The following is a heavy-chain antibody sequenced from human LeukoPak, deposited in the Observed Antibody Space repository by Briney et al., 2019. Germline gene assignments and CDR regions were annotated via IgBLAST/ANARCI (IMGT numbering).Heavy chain of an antibody. V-gene: IGHV3-23*01. Sequence: PGGSLRLSCAASGFTFCSYAVSWVRQAPGKGLEWVSASSGSGGSTYYADYVKGRCTISRYKSKNTLYLQMNSLRAEDTAVYYCAKPRDSDWYPGAFDIWGQGTMVTASS. CDR1: GFTFCSYA. J-gene: IGHJ3*02. CDR3: AKPRDSDWYPGAFDI. CDR2: SSGSGGST. D-gene: IGHD6-19*01.